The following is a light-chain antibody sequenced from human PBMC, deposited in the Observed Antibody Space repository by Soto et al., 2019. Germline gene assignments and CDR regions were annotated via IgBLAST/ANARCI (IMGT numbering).Light chain of an antibody. CDR3: SSYTGGSIDYD. CDR1: SSDVGGYNY. Sequence: QSALTQPASVSGSPGQSITISCTGTSSDVGGYNYVSWYQQHPGKAPKLMIYEVSNRPSGVSNRFSGSKSGNTASLTISGLQAEEEAHYYCSSYTGGSIDYDFGTGTKVTVL. CDR2: EVS. J-gene: IGLJ1*01. V-gene: IGLV2-14*01.